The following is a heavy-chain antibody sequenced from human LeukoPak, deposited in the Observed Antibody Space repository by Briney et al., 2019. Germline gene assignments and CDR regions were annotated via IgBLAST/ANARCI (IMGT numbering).Heavy chain of an antibody. CDR3: ARGGRYFDWLPLDY. J-gene: IGHJ4*02. CDR1: GGSISSCY. V-gene: IGHV4-59*08. Sequence: SETLSLTCTVSGGSISSCYWSWIRQPPGKGLEWIGYIYYSGSTNYNPSLKSRVTISVDTSKNQFSLKLSSVTAADTAVYYCARGGRYFDWLPLDYWGQGTLVTVSS. CDR2: IYYSGST. D-gene: IGHD3-9*01.